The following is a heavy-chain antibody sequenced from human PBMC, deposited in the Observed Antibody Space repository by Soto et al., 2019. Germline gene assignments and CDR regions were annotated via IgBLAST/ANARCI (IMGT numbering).Heavy chain of an antibody. CDR2: ISAYNGNT. J-gene: IGHJ4*02. V-gene: IGHV1-18*01. CDR3: AREGPPVLD. CDR1: GGTFSTYT. Sequence: ASVKVSCKASGGTFSTYTMSWVRQAPGQGLEWMGWISAYNGNTNYAQKLQGRVTMTTDTSTSTAYMELRSLRSDDTAVYYCAREGPPVLDWGQGTLVTVSS.